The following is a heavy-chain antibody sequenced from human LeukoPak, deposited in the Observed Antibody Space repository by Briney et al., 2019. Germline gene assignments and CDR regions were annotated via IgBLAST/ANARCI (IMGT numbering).Heavy chain of an antibody. CDR2: ISSSGSTI. Sequence: PGGSLRLSCAASGFTFSSYGMHWVRQAPGKGLEWVSYISSSGSTIYYADSVKGRFTISRDNAKNSLYLQMNSLRAEDTAVYYCARSTNTPNYGDYNFDYWGHGTLVTVSS. D-gene: IGHD4-17*01. V-gene: IGHV3-48*04. CDR3: ARSTNTPNYGDYNFDY. J-gene: IGHJ4*01. CDR1: GFTFSSYG.